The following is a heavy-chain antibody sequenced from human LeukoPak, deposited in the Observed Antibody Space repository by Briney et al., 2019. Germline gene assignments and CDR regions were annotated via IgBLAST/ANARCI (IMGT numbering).Heavy chain of an antibody. V-gene: IGHV3-7*03. CDR1: GFTFSSYW. CDR3: ARDRVTMVRGVTTTLWDYYYGMDV. D-gene: IGHD3-10*01. J-gene: IGHJ6*04. CDR2: IEQDGSEK. Sequence: GGSLRLSCAASGFTFSSYWMSWVRQPPGKGLEWVANIEQDGSEKYYVDSVKGRFTISRDNAKNSLYLQMTSLRAEDTAVYYCARDRVTMVRGVTTTLWDYYYGMDVWGKGTTVTVSS.